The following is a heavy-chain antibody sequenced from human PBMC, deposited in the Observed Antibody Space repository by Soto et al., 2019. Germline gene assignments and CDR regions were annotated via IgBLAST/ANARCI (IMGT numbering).Heavy chain of an antibody. CDR2: IDYNGVT. J-gene: IGHJ4*02. D-gene: IGHD2-15*01. Sequence: SETLSLTCTVSGGSIYRSGYYWGWIRQTPGRGLEWIGNIDYNGVTYSNPSLKSRVTISRDTSKNQFSLKLTSVTAADTALYYCGKVLVGATGHTDSDSWGPGTLVTVSS. CDR3: GKVLVGATGHTDSDS. CDR1: GGSIYRSGYY. V-gene: IGHV4-39*01.